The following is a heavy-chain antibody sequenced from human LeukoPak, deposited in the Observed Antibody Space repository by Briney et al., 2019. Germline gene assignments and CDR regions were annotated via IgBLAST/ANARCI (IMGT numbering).Heavy chain of an antibody. J-gene: IGHJ5*02. CDR1: GYTFTGYY. D-gene: IGHD2-15*01. V-gene: IGHV1-2*02. CDR3: AREPLGYCSGGSCDRYNWFDP. CDR2: INPNSGGT. Sequence: GASVNVSCKPSGYTFTGYYMHWVRQAPGQGLEWMGWINPNSGGTNYAQKFQGRVTMTRDTSISTAYMELSRLRSDATAVYYCAREPLGYCSGGSCDRYNWFDPWGQGTLVTVSS.